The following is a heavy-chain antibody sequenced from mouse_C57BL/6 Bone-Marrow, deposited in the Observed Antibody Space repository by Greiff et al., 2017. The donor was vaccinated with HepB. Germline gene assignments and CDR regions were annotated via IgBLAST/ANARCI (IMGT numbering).Heavy chain of an antibody. J-gene: IGHJ2*01. V-gene: IGHV5-9*01. CDR1: GFTFSSYT. D-gene: IGHD1-1*01. CDR2: ISGGGGNT. Sequence: EVKLVESGGGLVKPGGSLKLSCAASGFTFSSYTMSWVRQTPEKRLEWVATISGGGGNTYYPDSVKGRFTMSRDNAKNTLYLQMSSLRSEDTALYYCARYYYYGSSYDYWGQGTTLTVSS. CDR3: ARYYYYGSSYDY.